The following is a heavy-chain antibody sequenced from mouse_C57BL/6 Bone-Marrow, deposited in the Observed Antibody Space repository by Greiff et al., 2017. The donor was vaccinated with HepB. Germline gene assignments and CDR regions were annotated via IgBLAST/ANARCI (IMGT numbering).Heavy chain of an antibody. CDR3: ARRNYYGSRYYFDY. CDR2: IYPGSGST. Sequence: QVQLQQSGAELVKPGASVKMSCKASGYTFTSYWITWVKQRPGQGLEWIGDIYPGSGSTNYNEKFKSKATLTVDTSSSTAYMQLSSLTSEDSAVYYCARRNYYGSRYYFDYWGQGTTLTVSS. J-gene: IGHJ2*01. CDR1: GYTFTSYW. D-gene: IGHD1-1*01. V-gene: IGHV1-55*01.